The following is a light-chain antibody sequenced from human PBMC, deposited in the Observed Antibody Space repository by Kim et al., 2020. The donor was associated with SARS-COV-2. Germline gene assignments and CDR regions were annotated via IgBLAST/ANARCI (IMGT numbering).Light chain of an antibody. V-gene: IGKV3-15*01. Sequence: EIVMTQSPATLSVSLGERATLSCRASQSVGNSVAWFQQKPGQAPRLLIYSTSTRATGLPARFSVSGSGTEFTLTISSLQSEDFAVYFYQQYNNWPRTFDQGTKVDIK. J-gene: IGKJ1*01. CDR1: QSVGNS. CDR2: STS. CDR3: QQYNNWPRT.